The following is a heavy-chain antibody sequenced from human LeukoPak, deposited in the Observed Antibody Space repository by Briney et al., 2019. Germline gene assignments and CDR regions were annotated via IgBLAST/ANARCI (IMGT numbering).Heavy chain of an antibody. J-gene: IGHJ3*02. CDR1: GVSFSGYY. CDR2: INHSGST. Sequence: SETLSLTCAAYGVSFSGYYWSWIRQPPGKGLEWVGDINHSGSTNYNPSLKSRVTISVDTSKNQFSLKLSSVTAADTAVYYCARLYSSGWYNDAFDIWGQGTMVTVSS. CDR3: ARLYSSGWYNDAFDI. D-gene: IGHD6-19*01. V-gene: IGHV4-34*01.